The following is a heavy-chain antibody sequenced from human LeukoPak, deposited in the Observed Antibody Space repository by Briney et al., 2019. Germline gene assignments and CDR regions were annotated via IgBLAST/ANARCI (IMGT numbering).Heavy chain of an antibody. D-gene: IGHD3-9*01. CDR3: ARLEDYDILTGFDY. V-gene: IGHV3-7*01. Sequence: PGGSLRLSCAASGFTFNSYWVSWVRQAPGKGLEWVANIKQDGSEKYYVDSVKGRFTTSRDNAKNSLYLQMNSLRAEDTALYYCARLEDYDILTGFDYWGQGTLVTVSS. J-gene: IGHJ4*02. CDR2: IKQDGSEK. CDR1: GFTFNSYW.